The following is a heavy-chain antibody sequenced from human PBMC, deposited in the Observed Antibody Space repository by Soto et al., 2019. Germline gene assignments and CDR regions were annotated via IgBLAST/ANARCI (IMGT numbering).Heavy chain of an antibody. CDR1: GYTFTSYG. D-gene: IGHD3-22*01. CDR2: LSAYNGNT. CDR3: ARARTYYYDSSGYYYPY. J-gene: IGHJ4*02. Sequence: QVQLVQSGAEVKKPGASVKVSCKASGYTFTSYGISWVRQAPGQGLEWLGFLSAYNGNTNYAQNLQGRVTMTTVTPTSKAYMELRSLRSEGTAVYYFARARTYYYDSSGYYYPYWGQGTLFTVS. V-gene: IGHV1-18*01.